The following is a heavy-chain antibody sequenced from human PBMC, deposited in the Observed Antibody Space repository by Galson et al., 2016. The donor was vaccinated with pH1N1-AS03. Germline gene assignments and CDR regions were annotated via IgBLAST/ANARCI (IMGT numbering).Heavy chain of an antibody. D-gene: IGHD3-10*01. CDR1: GGSIISGGHY. J-gene: IGHJ6*03. V-gene: IGHV4-31*03. CDR2: IYYTGTT. CDR3: ARAPYGSGNYYYMDV. Sequence: TLSLTCTVSGGSIISGGHYWTWIRQHPERGLEYIGYIYYTGTTNYNPSLKSRITISVDTSKNQFSLKLTSVTAADTAVYYCARAPYGSGNYYYMDVWGQGTKVTVSS.